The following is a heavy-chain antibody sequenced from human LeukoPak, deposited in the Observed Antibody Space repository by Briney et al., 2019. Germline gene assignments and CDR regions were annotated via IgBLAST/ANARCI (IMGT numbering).Heavy chain of an antibody. D-gene: IGHD1-14*01. Sequence: PSETLSLTCAVSGGSISSSNWWSWVRQPPGKGLEWIEEINHSGSTNYNPSLKSRVTISVDTSKNQFSLKLSSVTAADTAVYYCARNHYYYYMDVWGKGTTVTISS. V-gene: IGHV4-4*02. CDR3: ARNHYYYYMDV. CDR1: GGSISSSNW. J-gene: IGHJ6*03. CDR2: INHSGST.